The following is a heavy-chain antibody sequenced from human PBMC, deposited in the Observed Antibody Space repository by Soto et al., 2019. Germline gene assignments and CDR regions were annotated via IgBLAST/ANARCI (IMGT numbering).Heavy chain of an antibody. CDR1: GGSISSYY. J-gene: IGHJ4*02. V-gene: IGHV4-59*01. Sequence: SETLSLTCTVSGGSISSYYWSWIRQPPGKGLEWIGYIYYSGSTNYNPSLKSRVTISVDTSKNQFSLKLSSVTAADTAVYYCACYDYIWGRGSYWGQGTLVTVSS. CDR3: ACYDYIWGRGSY. D-gene: IGHD3-16*01. CDR2: IYYSGST.